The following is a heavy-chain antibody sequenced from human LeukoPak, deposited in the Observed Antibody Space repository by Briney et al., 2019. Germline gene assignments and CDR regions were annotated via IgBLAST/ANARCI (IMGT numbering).Heavy chain of an antibody. J-gene: IGHJ6*02. CDR3: VRGYSFGPYGMDV. D-gene: IGHD2-15*01. CDR1: GLPFSSYA. V-gene: IGHV3-64D*09. Sequence: PGGSLRLSCSASGLPFSSYAMHWVRQAPGKGLEYVSAISDSGGSTYYADSVKGRFTISRDNSKNTLYLSSLRAEDTAVYFCVRGYSFGPYGMDVWGQGTTVTVSS. CDR2: ISDSGGST.